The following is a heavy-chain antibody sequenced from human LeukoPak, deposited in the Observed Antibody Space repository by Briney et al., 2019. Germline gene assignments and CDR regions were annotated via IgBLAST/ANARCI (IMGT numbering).Heavy chain of an antibody. D-gene: IGHD2-15*01. J-gene: IGHJ4*02. CDR1: VFTFSSSS. V-gene: IGHV3-23*01. Sequence: GGSLRLSCAASVFTFSSSSMRWVRQARWKGLEWVSAISNNGGYTYYADSVQGRFTISRDNPKSTLCLQMNSLRAEDTAVYYCAKQLGYCSDGSCYFPYWGQGTLVTVSS. CDR3: AKQLGYCSDGSCYFPY. CDR2: ISNNGGYT.